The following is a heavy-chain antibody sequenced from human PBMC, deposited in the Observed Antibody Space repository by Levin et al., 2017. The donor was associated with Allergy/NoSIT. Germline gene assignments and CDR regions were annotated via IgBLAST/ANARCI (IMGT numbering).Heavy chain of an antibody. CDR3: VRGYYDDGRGYEYEDS. D-gene: IGHD3-22*01. J-gene: IGHJ4*02. CDR2: FNPNSGGA. CDR1: GYTFTGYH. V-gene: IGHV1-2*02. Sequence: GESLKISCKASGYTFTGYHIHWVRQAPGQGLEGRGWFNPNSGGADYAQKFQGRVTMTRDTSFRTAYMELSRLRSDDTAVYYGVRGYYDDGRGYEYEDSWGQGTLVTVSS.